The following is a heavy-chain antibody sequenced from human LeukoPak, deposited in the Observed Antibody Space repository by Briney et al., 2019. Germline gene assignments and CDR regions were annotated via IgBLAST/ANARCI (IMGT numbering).Heavy chain of an antibody. D-gene: IGHD3-10*01. CDR1: GFTFSTYW. V-gene: IGHV3-74*03. J-gene: IGHJ4*02. Sequence: GGSLRLSCAASGFTFSTYWMHWVRQAPGKGLVWVSRIKSDGSATTYADFVKGRFTVSRDNAKNTLSLQMSSLRAEDTAMYFCARVGGRGSIGGDCWGQGTLVTVSS. CDR3: ARVGGRGSIGGDC. CDR2: IKSDGSAT.